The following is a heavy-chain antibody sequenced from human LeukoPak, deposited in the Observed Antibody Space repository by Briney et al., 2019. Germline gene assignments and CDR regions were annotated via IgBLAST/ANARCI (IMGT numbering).Heavy chain of an antibody. CDR2: IKQDGSEK. J-gene: IGHJ6*04. V-gene: IGHV3-7*03. D-gene: IGHD2-2*01. CDR1: GFTFSSYW. CDR3: ATSGYCSSTSCAGGVDV. Sequence: PGGSLRLSCAASGFTFSSYWMSWVRQAPGKGLEWVANIKQDGSEKYYVDSVKGRFTISRDNAKNSLYLQMNSLRAEDTAVYYCATSGYCSSTSCAGGVDVWGKGTTVTVSS.